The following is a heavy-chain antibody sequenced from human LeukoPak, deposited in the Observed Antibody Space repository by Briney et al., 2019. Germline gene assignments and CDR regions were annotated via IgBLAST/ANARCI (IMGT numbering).Heavy chain of an antibody. V-gene: IGHV3-7*01. J-gene: IGHJ4*02. Sequence: GGSLRLSCAASGFTFSSYWMSWVRQAPGKGLEWVANIKEDGSDKYYVDSVKGRFTISRDNAKNSLYLQMNSLRGEDTAVYYCASFGGGLFDYWGQGTLVTVSS. CDR3: ASFGGGLFDY. D-gene: IGHD3-16*01. CDR1: GFTFSSYW. CDR2: IKEDGSDK.